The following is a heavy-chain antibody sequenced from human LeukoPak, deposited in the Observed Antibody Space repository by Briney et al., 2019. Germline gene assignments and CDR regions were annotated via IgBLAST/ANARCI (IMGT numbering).Heavy chain of an antibody. CDR2: INHSGST. J-gene: IGHJ5*02. CDR3: ARHGPRTGKGNWFDP. Sequence: PAETLSLTCAVYGGSFSGYYWSWIRQPPGKRLEWIGEINHSGSTNYNPSLKSRVTISVDTSKNQFSLKLSSVTAADTAVYYCARHGPRTGKGNWFDPWGQGTLVTVSS. V-gene: IGHV4-34*01. CDR1: GGSFSGYY. D-gene: IGHD2-8*02.